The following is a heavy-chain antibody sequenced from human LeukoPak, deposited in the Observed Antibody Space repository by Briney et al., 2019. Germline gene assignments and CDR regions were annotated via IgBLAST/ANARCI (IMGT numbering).Heavy chain of an antibody. J-gene: IGHJ4*02. D-gene: IGHD3-10*01. CDR1: GFSLSTSGMC. V-gene: IGHV2-70*11. Sequence: SGPALVKPTQTLTLTCTFSGFSLSTSGMCVSWICQPPGKALEWLARIDWDDDKYYSTSLKTRLTISKDTSKNQVVLTMTNMDPVDTATYYCARILWFGELSGPDYWGQGTLVTVSS. CDR2: IDWDDDK. CDR3: ARILWFGELSGPDY.